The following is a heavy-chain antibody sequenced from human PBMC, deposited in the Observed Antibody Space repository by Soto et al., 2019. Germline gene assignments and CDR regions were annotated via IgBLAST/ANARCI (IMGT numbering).Heavy chain of an antibody. CDR2: IHHSGST. CDR3: ARDIVVVAATNYYYYGMDV. J-gene: IGHJ6*02. D-gene: IGHD2-15*01. CDR1: GGSISSSNW. Sequence: SETLSLTCAVSGGSISSSNWWSWVRQPPGKGLEWIGEIHHSGSTNYNPSLKSRVTISVDKSKNQFSLKLRSVTAADTAVYYCARDIVVVAATNYYYYGMDVWGQGTTVTVSS. V-gene: IGHV4-4*02.